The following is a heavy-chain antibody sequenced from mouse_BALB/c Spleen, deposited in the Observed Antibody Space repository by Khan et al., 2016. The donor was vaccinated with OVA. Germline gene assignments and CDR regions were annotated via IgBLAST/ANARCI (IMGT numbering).Heavy chain of an antibody. CDR3: ARNYDYDEVLAY. CDR1: GFSLTSYG. Sequence: QVQLKESGPGLVKPSQSLSITCTVSGFSLTSYGVHWVRQSPGKGLAWLGVIWSGGSKDNYEAFISRLSISKDISKSKFFFNMNILQANDTAIYSCARNYDYDEVLAYWGQGTLVTVSA. V-gene: IGHV2-2*02. D-gene: IGHD2-4*01. J-gene: IGHJ3*01. CDR2: IWSGGSK.